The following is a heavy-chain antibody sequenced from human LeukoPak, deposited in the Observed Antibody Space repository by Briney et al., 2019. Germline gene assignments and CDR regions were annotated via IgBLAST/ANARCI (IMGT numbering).Heavy chain of an antibody. CDR2: ISWNSGSI. Sequence: GRSLRLSCAASGFTFDDYAMHWVRQAPGKGLEWVSGISWNSGSIGYADSVKGRFTISRDNAKNSLYLQMNSLRAEDTALYYCAKDKSNGATTDAFDIWGQGTMVTVSS. CDR3: AKDKSNGATTDAFDI. V-gene: IGHV3-9*01. CDR1: GFTFDDYA. J-gene: IGHJ3*02. D-gene: IGHD4-17*01.